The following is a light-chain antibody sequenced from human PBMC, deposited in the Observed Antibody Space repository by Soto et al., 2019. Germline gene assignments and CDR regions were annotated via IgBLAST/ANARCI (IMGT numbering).Light chain of an antibody. V-gene: IGLV2-8*01. J-gene: IGLJ1*01. Sequence: QSVLIQPPSVSGSPGQSVTISCTGTSSDVGGYDYVSWYQQHPGKAPKLMIFEVSKRPSGVPDRFSGSKSGNTASLTVSGLQAEDEADYYCSSYAGNTKGVFGTGTKVTVL. CDR3: SSYAGNTKGV. CDR1: SSDVGGYDY. CDR2: EVS.